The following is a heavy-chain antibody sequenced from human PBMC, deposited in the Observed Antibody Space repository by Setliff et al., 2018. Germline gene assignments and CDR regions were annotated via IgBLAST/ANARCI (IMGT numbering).Heavy chain of an antibody. D-gene: IGHD2-15*01. CDR3: AREGVDTRSSTDYRYYMDV. CDR1: GGTFSNYG. V-gene: IGHV1-69*05. CDR2: TIPLFGTT. J-gene: IGHJ6*03. Sequence: SVKVSCKASGGTFSNYGVSWVRQAPGQGLEWMGGTIPLFGTTDYAQKFHGRVTIITDESTSTAYMELGRLTSDDTAVYYCAREGVDTRSSTDYRYYMDVWGQGTTVTVSS.